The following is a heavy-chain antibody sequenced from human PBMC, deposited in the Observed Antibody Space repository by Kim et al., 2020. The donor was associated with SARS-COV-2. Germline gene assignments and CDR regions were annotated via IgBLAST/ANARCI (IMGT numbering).Heavy chain of an antibody. V-gene: IGHV3-7*01. CDR3: ARDPGRGFDC. Sequence: GGSLRLSCAASGFTFSKFWMTWVRQAPGKRLEWVASIKEDGREKNYVDSVKGRFTISKDNAKNLVYLQMNTLRDEDTAVYYCARDPGRGFDCWGQGTLVTVSS. CDR1: GFTFSKFW. J-gene: IGHJ4*02. CDR2: IKEDGREK. D-gene: IGHD3-10*01.